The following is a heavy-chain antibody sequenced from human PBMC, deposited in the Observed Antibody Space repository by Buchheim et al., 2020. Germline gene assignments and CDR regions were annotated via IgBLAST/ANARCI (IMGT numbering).Heavy chain of an antibody. CDR3: ARLAAVMVQGVISNYYYYGMDV. CDR2: MNPNSGNT. Sequence: QVQLVQSGAEVKKPGASVKVSCKASGYTFTSYDINWVRQATGQGLEWMGWMNPNSGNTGYAQKFQGRVTMTRNTSISTAYMELSSLRSEDTAVYYCARLAAVMVQGVISNYYYYGMDVWGQGTT. CDR1: GYTFTSYD. D-gene: IGHD3-10*01. J-gene: IGHJ6*02. V-gene: IGHV1-8*01.